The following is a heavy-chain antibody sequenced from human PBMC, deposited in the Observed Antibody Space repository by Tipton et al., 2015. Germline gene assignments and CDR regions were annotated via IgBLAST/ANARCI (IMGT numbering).Heavy chain of an antibody. CDR2: IYYSGTT. J-gene: IGHJ4*02. CDR1: GDSMSSGISY. Sequence: TLSLTCTVSGDSMSSGISYWSWIRQHPGKGLEWIGYIYYSGTTYYNPSLKSRLTISLDRSKSHCSLQLTSVTAADTAVYYCARSGDTYIDYWGQGTLVTVSS. CDR3: ARSGDTYIDY. D-gene: IGHD5-18*01. V-gene: IGHV4-31*03.